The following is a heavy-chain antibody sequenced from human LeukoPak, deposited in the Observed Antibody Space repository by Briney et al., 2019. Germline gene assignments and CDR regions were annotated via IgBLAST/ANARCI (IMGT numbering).Heavy chain of an antibody. CDR3: ARVGQQLGY. V-gene: IGHV1-18*01. Sequence: GASVNVSFKSSVYTFTSYDISWVRQAPAQGVDGMGWISAYNGNTNYAQKLQGRVTMTTETSRSTAYMELRSLRSDATAVYYCARVGQQLGYWGQGTLVTVSS. CDR1: VYTFTSYD. CDR2: ISAYNGNT. J-gene: IGHJ4*02. D-gene: IGHD6-13*01.